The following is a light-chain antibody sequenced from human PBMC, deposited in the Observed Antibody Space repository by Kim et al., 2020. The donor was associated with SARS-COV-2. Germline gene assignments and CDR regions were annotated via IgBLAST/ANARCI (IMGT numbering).Light chain of an antibody. J-gene: IGKJ1*01. CDR1: QDIANS. Sequence: ASVGDRVTISCRASQDIANSLAWYQQRPGTVPKVLIYGASTLQSGVPSRFSGSGSGTEFTLTIGSLQTEDVATYYCQKYNSAPWTFGPGTKVDIK. CDR3: QKYNSAPWT. CDR2: GAS. V-gene: IGKV1-27*01.